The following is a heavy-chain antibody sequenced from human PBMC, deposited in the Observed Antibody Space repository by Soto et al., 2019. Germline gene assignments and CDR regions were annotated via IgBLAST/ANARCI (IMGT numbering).Heavy chain of an antibody. J-gene: IGHJ4*02. V-gene: IGHV1-2*02. CDR2: INPNSGGT. D-gene: IGHD4-4*01. Sequence: XSVKVSFKASGYTFTCYYMHWVRQAPGQGLEWMGWINPNSGGTNYAQKFQGRVTMTRDTSISTAYMELSRLRSDDTAVYYCARSWDHDYSNYVCFYWGQGTLVTVSS. CDR3: ARSWDHDYSNYVCFY. CDR1: GYTFTCYY.